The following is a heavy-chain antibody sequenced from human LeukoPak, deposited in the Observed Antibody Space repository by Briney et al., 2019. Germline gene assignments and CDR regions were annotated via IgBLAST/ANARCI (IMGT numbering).Heavy chain of an antibody. J-gene: IGHJ6*03. D-gene: IGHD4-23*01. V-gene: IGHV3-66*01. CDR1: GFTVSSNY. Sequence: GGSLRLSCAASGFTVSSNYMSWVRQSPGKGLEWVSVIYSGGSTYYADSVKGRFTISRDNSKNTLYLQMNSLRAEDTAVYYCARTDYGGNSNYYYSYMDVWGKGTTVTISS. CDR3: ARTDYGGNSNYYYSYMDV. CDR2: IYSGGST.